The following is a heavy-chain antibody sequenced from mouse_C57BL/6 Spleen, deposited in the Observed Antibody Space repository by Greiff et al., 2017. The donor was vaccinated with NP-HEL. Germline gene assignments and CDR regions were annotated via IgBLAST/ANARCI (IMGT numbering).Heavy chain of an antibody. J-gene: IGHJ4*01. Sequence: VQLQQSGTVLARPGASVKMSCKTSGYTFTSYWMHWVKQRPGQGLEWIGAIYPGNSDTSYNQKFKGKAKLTAVTSASTAYMELSSLTNEDSAVYYCTRSDYDRDYYAMDYWGQGTSVTVSS. CDR1: GYTFTSYW. V-gene: IGHV1-5*01. CDR2: IYPGNSDT. D-gene: IGHD2-4*01. CDR3: TRSDYDRDYYAMDY.